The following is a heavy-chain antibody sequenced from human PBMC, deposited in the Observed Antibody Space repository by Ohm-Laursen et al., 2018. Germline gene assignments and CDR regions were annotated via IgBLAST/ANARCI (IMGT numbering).Heavy chain of an antibody. V-gene: IGHV3-23*03. CDR2: IDRGGNG. CDR3: ASYYGGYDP. CDR1: GFIFNDYS. Sequence: SLRLSCAASGFIFNDYSMNWARQAPGKGLEWASEIDRGGNGYYAESVKGRFTISRDNSKNTLYLQMNNLRAEDSAVYYCASYYGGYDPWGQGTLVTVSS. J-gene: IGHJ5*02. D-gene: IGHD3-3*01.